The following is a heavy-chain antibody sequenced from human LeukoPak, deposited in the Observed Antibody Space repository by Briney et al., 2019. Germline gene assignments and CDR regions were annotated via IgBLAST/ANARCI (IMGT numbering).Heavy chain of an antibody. V-gene: IGHV4-59*01. J-gene: IGHJ4*02. Sequence: SETLSLTCTVSGGSISSYYWSWIWQPPGKGLEWIGYIYYSGSTNYNPSLKSRVTISVVTSKNQFSLKLSSVTAADTAVYYCARASIITIFGVDPYYFDYWGQGTLVTVSS. CDR2: IYYSGST. CDR1: GGSISSYY. CDR3: ARASIITIFGVDPYYFDY. D-gene: IGHD3-3*01.